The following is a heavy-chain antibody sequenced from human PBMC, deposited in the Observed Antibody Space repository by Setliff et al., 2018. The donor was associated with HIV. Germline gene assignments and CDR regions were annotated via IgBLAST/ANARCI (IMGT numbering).Heavy chain of an antibody. D-gene: IGHD1-26*01. CDR1: GFTFSSYW. CDR2: INSDGSST. CDR3: ARPPNPKERSYWRVPFDI. V-gene: IGHV3-74*01. Sequence: GGSLRLSCAASGFTFSSYWMHWVRQAPGKGLVWVSRINSDGSSTNYADSVKGRFTISRDNAKNSLYLQMNSLRAEDTAVYYCARPPNPKERSYWRVPFDIWGQGTMVTVSS. J-gene: IGHJ3*02.